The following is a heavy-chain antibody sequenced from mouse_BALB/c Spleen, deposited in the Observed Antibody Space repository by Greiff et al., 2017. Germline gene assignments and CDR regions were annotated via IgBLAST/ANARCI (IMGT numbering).Heavy chain of an antibody. CDR3: ADYAMDY. CDR2: ISSGGSYT. CDR1: GFTFSSYG. J-gene: IGHJ4*01. Sequence: EVQLQESGGDLVKPGGSLKLSCAASGFTFSSYGMSWVRQTPDKRLEWVATISSGGSYTYYPDSVKGRFTISRDNAKNTLYLQMSSLKSEDTAMYYCADYAMDYWGQGTSVTVSS. V-gene: IGHV5-6*01.